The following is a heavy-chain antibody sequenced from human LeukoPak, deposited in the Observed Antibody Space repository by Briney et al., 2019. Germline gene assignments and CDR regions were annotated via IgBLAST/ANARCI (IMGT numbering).Heavy chain of an antibody. CDR3: ARGMTTEY. D-gene: IGHD4-17*01. Sequence: PGGSLRLSCAASGFTFDDYAMHWVRQAPGKGLERVSGISWNSGSIGYADSVKGRFTISRDNADNSLYLQMNSLRAEDTAVYYCARGMTTEYWGQGTLVTVSS. V-gene: IGHV3-9*01. J-gene: IGHJ4*02. CDR1: GFTFDDYA. CDR2: ISWNSGSI.